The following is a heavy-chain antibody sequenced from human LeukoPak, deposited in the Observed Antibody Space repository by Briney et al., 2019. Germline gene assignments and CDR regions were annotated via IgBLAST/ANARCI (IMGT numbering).Heavy chain of an antibody. V-gene: IGHV1-24*01. CDR3: ATVTMIVVVKGEGHLFDY. J-gene: IGHJ4*02. D-gene: IGHD3-22*01. CDR1: GYTLTELS. CDR2: FDPEDGET. Sequence: ASVKVSCKVSGYTLTELSMHWVRQAPGKGLEWMGGFDPEDGETIYAQKFQGRVTMTEDTSTDTAYMELSSLRSEDTAVYYCATVTMIVVVKGEGHLFDYWGQGTLVTVSS.